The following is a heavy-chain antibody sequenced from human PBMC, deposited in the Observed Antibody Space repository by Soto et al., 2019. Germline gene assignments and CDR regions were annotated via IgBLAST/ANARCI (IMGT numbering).Heavy chain of an antibody. CDR2: IYYSGSA. Sequence: SETLSLTCTVSGGSISSGGYYWSWIRQHPGKGLEWIGYIYYSGSAYYNPSLKSRVTISVDTSKNQFSLKLSSVTAADTAVYYCARVPLRFLERYFDYWGHGTLVTVSS. CDR1: GGSISSGGYY. D-gene: IGHD3-3*01. CDR3: ARVPLRFLERYFDY. V-gene: IGHV4-31*03. J-gene: IGHJ4*01.